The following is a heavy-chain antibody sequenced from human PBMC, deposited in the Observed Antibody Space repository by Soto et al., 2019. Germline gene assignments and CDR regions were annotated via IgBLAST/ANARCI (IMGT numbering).Heavy chain of an antibody. J-gene: IGHJ4*02. CDR2: IYYSGST. Sequence: QVQLQESGPGLVKPSQTLSLTCTVSGGSISSGGYYWSWIRQHPGKGLEWIGYIYYSGSTYYNPPLTSRVTLSVATSTNPFPLKLRSVTAADTAVYYCASASYGSLGLDYWGQGTLVTVSS. D-gene: IGHD5-18*01. CDR3: ASASYGSLGLDY. CDR1: GGSISSGGYY. V-gene: IGHV4-31*03.